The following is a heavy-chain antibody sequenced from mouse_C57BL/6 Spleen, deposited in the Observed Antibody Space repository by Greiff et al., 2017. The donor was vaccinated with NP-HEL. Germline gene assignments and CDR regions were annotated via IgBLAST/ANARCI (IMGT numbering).Heavy chain of an antibody. D-gene: IGHD2-1*01. V-gene: IGHV1-55*01. CDR1: GYTFTSYW. Sequence: QVHVKQPGAELVKPGASVKMSCKASGYTFTSYWITWVKHRPGQGLEWIGDIYPGSGSTNYNEKFKSKATLTVDTSSSTAYMQLSSLTSEDSAVYYCATSIYYGNHYFDYWGQGTTLTVSS. CDR3: ATSIYYGNHYFDY. CDR2: IYPGSGST. J-gene: IGHJ2*01.